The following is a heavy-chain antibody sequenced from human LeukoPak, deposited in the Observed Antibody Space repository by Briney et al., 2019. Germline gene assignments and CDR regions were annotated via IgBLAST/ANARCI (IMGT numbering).Heavy chain of an antibody. CDR1: GGTFSSYA. CDR2: IIPIFGTA. J-gene: IGHJ3*02. CDR3: ARDLRGARSSSYDAFDI. V-gene: IGHV1-69*01. Sequence: SVKVSCKASGGTFSSYAISWVRQAPGQGLEWMGGIIPIFGTANYAQKFQGRVTITADESTSTAYMELSSLRPEDTAAYYCARDLRGARSSSYDAFDIWGQGTMVTVSS. D-gene: IGHD3-10*01.